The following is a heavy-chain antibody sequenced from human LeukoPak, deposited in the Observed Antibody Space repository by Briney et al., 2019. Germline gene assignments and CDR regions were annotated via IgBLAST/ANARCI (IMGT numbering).Heavy chain of an antibody. CDR1: GFTFSSYS. J-gene: IGHJ5*02. CDR2: ISSSSSYI. D-gene: IGHD3-10*01. Sequence: PGGALRLSCAASGFTFSSYSMNWVRQAPGKGLEWVSSISSSSSYIYYADSVKGRFTISRDNAKNSLYLQMNSLRAEDTAVYYCARGYYGSGSSWFDPWGQGTLVTVSS. CDR3: ARGYYGSGSSWFDP. V-gene: IGHV3-21*01.